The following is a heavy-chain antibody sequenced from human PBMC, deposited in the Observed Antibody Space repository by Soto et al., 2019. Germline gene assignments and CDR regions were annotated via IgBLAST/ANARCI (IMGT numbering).Heavy chain of an antibody. Sequence: QVQLVQSGAEVKKPGASVKVSCKTSGYTFTGYGINWVRQAPGHGLEWMGWISVFNGNTKYGQNIQDRVIMTTDTSTSTAYMELRSLRSDDPAVYFCGSDGSGGIIDSWGQGTMLIVSS. CDR3: GSDGSGGIIDS. J-gene: IGHJ3*01. CDR2: ISVFNGNT. CDR1: GYTFTGYG. D-gene: IGHD2-15*01. V-gene: IGHV1-18*01.